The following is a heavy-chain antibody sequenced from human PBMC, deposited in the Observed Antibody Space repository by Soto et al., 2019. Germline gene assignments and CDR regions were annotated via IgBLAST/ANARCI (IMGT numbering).Heavy chain of an antibody. CDR1: GGTFSSYA. J-gene: IGHJ5*02. D-gene: IGHD2-15*01. CDR3: ARSAYCSGGSCYPNWFDP. CDR2: INPIFGTA. Sequence: QVQLVQSGAEVKKPGSSVKVSCKASGGTFSSYAISWVRQAPGQGLEWMGGINPIFGTANYAQKFQGRVTITADESTSTAYMELSSLRSEDTAVYYCARSAYCSGGSCYPNWFDPWGQGTLVTVSS. V-gene: IGHV1-69*01.